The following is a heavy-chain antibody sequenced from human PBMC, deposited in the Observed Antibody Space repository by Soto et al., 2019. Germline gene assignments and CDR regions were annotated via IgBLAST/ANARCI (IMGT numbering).Heavy chain of an antibody. Sequence: GASVKVSCKASGGTFSSYTISWVRQAPGQGLEWMGRIIPILGIANYAQKFQGRVTITADKSTSTAYMELSSLRSEDTAVYYCASFLKEGNTIFGVAAGWFDPWGQGTLVTVSS. CDR1: GGTFSSYT. V-gene: IGHV1-69*02. CDR2: IIPILGIA. CDR3: ASFLKEGNTIFGVAAGWFDP. J-gene: IGHJ5*02. D-gene: IGHD3-3*01.